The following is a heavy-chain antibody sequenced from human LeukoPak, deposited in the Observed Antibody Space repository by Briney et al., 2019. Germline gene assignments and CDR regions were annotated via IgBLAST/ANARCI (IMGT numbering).Heavy chain of an antibody. CDR2: VSYSGTVY. CDR3: ARVTGYTIEDYFDY. CDR1: GASISSDDYF. J-gene: IGHJ4*02. V-gene: IGHV4-39*07. D-gene: IGHD3-9*01. Sequence: SETLSLTCTVSGASISSDDYFWGWIRQSPGKGLEWIASVSYSGTVYYYNPSLESRVTISVKTSKNQFSLKLRSVTAADTAVYYCARVTGYTIEDYFDYWGQGTLVTVSS.